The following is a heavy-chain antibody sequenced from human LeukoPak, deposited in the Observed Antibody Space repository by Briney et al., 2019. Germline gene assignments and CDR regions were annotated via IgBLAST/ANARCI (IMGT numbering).Heavy chain of an antibody. CDR1: GYTFTGYY. D-gene: IGHD1-1*01. Sequence: ASVKVSCKASGYTFTGYYMHWVRQAPGQGLEWMGWINPNSGGTNYAQKFQGRVTMTRDPSISTAYMELSRLRSDDTAVYYCARDPSTTGTTSYFDYWGQGTLVTVSS. V-gene: IGHV1-2*02. CDR2: INPNSGGT. CDR3: ARDPSTTGTTSYFDY. J-gene: IGHJ4*02.